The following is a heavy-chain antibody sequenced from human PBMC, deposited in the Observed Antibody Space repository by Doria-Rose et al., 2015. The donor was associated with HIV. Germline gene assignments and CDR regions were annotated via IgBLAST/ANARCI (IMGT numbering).Heavy chain of an antibody. CDR1: GFTFSRYA. CDR2: ISYDGSNK. CDR3: ARQLQLAYNWFDP. J-gene: IGHJ5*02. Sequence: LTCAASGFTFSRYAFHWVRQAPGKGLEWVAIISYDGSNKYYADSVKGRFTISRDNSKNTLYLQLNSLRIEDTAVYYCARQLQLAYNWFDPWGQGTLVTVSS. V-gene: IGHV3-30-3*01. D-gene: IGHD1-1*01.